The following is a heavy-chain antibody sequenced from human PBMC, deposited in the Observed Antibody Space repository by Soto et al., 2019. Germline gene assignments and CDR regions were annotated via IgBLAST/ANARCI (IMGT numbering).Heavy chain of an antibody. CDR3: ARDGSTYYYDSSGYYSHDAFDI. D-gene: IGHD3-22*01. J-gene: IGHJ3*02. CDR2: INPSGGST. V-gene: IGHV1-46*01. CDR1: GYTFTGYY. Sequence: GASVKVSCKASGYTFTGYYMHWVRQAPGQGLEWMGWINPSGGSTSYAQKFQGRVTMTRDTSTSTVYMELSSLRSEDTAVYYCARDGSTYYYDSSGYYSHDAFDIWGQGTMVTVSS.